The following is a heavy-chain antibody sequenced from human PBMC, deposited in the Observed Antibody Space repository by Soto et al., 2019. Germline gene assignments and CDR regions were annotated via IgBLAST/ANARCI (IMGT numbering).Heavy chain of an antibody. D-gene: IGHD2-2*01. V-gene: IGHV1-69*02. J-gene: IGHJ5*02. CDR1: GGTFSSYT. Sequence: ASVKVSCKASGGTFSSYTIIWVRQAPGQGLEWMGRIIPILGIANYAQKFQGRVTITADKSTSTAYMELSSLRSEDTAVYYCARVALGYCSSTSCSWFDPWGQGTLVTVSS. CDR2: IIPILGIA. CDR3: ARVALGYCSSTSCSWFDP.